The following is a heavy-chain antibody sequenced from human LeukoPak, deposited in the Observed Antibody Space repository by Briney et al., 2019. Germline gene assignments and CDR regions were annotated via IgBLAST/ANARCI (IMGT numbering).Heavy chain of an antibody. CDR2: IYSSSRYI. Sequence: GGSLRLSCAASGFTFSSYSINWVRQAPGKGLEWVSSIYSSSRYIFYADSVKGRFTITRDNAKNSLYLQMNSLRAEDTAVYYCARDPPRSQNLRYFDLWGRGTLVTVSS. J-gene: IGHJ2*01. CDR1: GFTFSSYS. V-gene: IGHV3-21*01. D-gene: IGHD1-14*01. CDR3: ARDPPRSQNLRYFDL.